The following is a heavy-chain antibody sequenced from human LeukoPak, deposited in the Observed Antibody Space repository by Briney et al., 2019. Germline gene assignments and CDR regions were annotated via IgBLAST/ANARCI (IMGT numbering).Heavy chain of an antibody. CDR3: ASIPTRDAFDI. CDR1: GGSISSGSYY. V-gene: IGHV4-61*02. CDR2: IYTSGGT. J-gene: IGHJ3*02. Sequence: PSETLSLTCTVSGGSISSGSYYWSWIRQPAGKGLEWIGRIYTSGGTNYNPSLKSRVTMSVDTSKNQFSLKLSSVTAADTAVYYCASIPTRDAFDIWGQGTMVTVSS. D-gene: IGHD2-21*01.